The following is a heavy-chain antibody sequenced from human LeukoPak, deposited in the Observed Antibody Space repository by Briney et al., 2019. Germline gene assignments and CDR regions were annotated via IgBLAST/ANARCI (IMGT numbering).Heavy chain of an antibody. D-gene: IGHD6-13*01. V-gene: IGHV5-51*01. Sequence: GESLKISCKGSGYIFTNYWIGWVRQKPGKGLEWMGIICPGDSDTGYSPSFQGQVTISADKSISTAYLQWSSLKASDTAMYYCARADNSSSWYGVAEYFQHWGQGTLVTVSS. CDR2: ICPGDSDT. J-gene: IGHJ1*01. CDR1: GYIFTNYW. CDR3: ARADNSSSWYGVAEYFQH.